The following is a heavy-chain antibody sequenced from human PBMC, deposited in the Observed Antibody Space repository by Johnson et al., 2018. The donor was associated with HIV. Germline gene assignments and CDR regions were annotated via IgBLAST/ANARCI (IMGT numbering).Heavy chain of an antibody. Sequence: VQLVESGGGLVQPGGSLRLSCAASVFTFSNAWMSWVRQAPGKGLEWVGRIKSKTDGGTTDYAAPVKGRFTISRDDSKNTLYLQMNSLKTEDTAVYYCTTERWLQQRAFDIWGQGTMVTVSS. CDR1: VFTFSNAW. CDR3: TTERWLQQRAFDI. CDR2: IKSKTDGGTT. V-gene: IGHV3-15*01. J-gene: IGHJ3*02. D-gene: IGHD5-24*01.